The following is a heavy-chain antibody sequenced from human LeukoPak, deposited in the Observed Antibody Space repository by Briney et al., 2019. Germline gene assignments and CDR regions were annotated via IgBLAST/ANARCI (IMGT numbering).Heavy chain of an antibody. CDR2: IYHSGST. V-gene: IGHV4-59*12. CDR1: GGSISSYY. CDR3: ARGFGQQLGL. Sequence: SETLSLTCTVSGGSISSYYWSWIRQPPGKGLEWIGEIYHSGSTNYNPSLKSRVTISVDKSKNQFSLKLSSVTAADTAVYYCARGFGQQLGLWGQGTLVTVSS. J-gene: IGHJ4*02. D-gene: IGHD3-16*01.